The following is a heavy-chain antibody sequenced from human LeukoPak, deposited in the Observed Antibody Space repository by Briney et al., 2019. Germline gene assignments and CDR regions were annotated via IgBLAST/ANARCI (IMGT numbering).Heavy chain of an antibody. D-gene: IGHD5-24*01. J-gene: IGHJ4*02. CDR2: ISYSGST. CDR1: GGSISAYY. Sequence: PSGTLSLTCTVSGGSISAYYWSWIRQPPGKGLEWIGYISYSGSTKYNPSLKSRVTISVDTSKNQFSLKLSSVTAADTAVYYCARYGMATIQFFDYWGQGTLFTVSS. CDR3: ARYGMATIQFFDY. V-gene: IGHV4-59*01.